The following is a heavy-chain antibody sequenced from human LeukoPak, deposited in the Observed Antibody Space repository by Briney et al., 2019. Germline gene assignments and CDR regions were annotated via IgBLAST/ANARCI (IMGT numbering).Heavy chain of an antibody. Sequence: VASVKVSCKASGYTFTSYGISWVRQAPGQGLEWMGWINPNSGGTNYAQKFQGRVTMTRDTSISTAYMELSRLRSDDTAVYYCATSDEHIGPYYFDYWGQGTLVTVSS. CDR2: INPNSGGT. D-gene: IGHD1/OR15-1a*01. V-gene: IGHV1-2*02. CDR3: ATSDEHIGPYYFDY. J-gene: IGHJ4*02. CDR1: GYTFTSYG.